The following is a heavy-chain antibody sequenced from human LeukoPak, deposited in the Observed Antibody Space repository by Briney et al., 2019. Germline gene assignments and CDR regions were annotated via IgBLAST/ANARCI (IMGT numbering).Heavy chain of an antibody. D-gene: IGHD3-10*01. Sequence: SETLSLTCAVSGYSINRAYYWGWIRQPPGKGLEWIASMYHSGITYYNSSLKSRATISVDTSKNQFSLKLNSVTAADTSVYYCARLTPGKNWFDPWGHGTLVTVSS. V-gene: IGHV4-38-2*01. CDR1: GYSINRAYY. J-gene: IGHJ5*02. CDR2: MYHSGIT. CDR3: ARLTPGKNWFDP.